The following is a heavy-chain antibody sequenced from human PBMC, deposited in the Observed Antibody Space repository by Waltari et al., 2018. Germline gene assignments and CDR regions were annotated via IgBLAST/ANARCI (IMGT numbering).Heavy chain of an antibody. CDR2: IYTSGST. D-gene: IGHD3-3*01. V-gene: IGHV4-61*09. Sequence: QVQLQESGPGLVKPSQTLSLTCTVSGGSISSGSYYWSWIRQPAGTGLEWIGYIYTSGSTNYNPSLKGRVTISVDTSKNQFSLKLSSVTAADTAVYYCARGKDDFWSGLDAFDIWGQGTMVTVSS. CDR1: GGSISSGSYY. J-gene: IGHJ3*02. CDR3: ARGKDDFWSGLDAFDI.